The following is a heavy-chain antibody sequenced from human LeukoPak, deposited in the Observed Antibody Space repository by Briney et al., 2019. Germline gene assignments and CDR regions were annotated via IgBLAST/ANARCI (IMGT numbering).Heavy chain of an antibody. CDR1: GGTFSSYA. D-gene: IGHD6-13*01. V-gene: IGHV1-69*05. CDR2: IIPIFGTA. CDR3: ARVRAAAGNIYYFDY. J-gene: IGHJ4*02. Sequence: RASVKVSCKASGGTFSSYAISWVRQAPGQGLEWMGGIIPIFGTANYAQKFQGRVTMTRDTSISTAYMELSRLRSDDTAVYYCARVRAAAGNIYYFDYWGQGTLVTVSS.